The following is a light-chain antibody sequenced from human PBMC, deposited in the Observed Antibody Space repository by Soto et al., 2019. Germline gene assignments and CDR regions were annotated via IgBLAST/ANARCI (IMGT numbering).Light chain of an antibody. CDR1: QSVSSNY. CDR2: GAS. V-gene: IGKV3-20*01. CDR3: QQYGSSPTWT. Sequence: ESVLTQSPGTLSLSPGDRATLSCRASQSVSSNYLAWYQQRPGQAPRLLIYGASTRASGIPDRFSGSGSGTDFTLTISRLEPEDSAVYYCQQYGSSPTWTFGQGTKEDIK. J-gene: IGKJ1*01.